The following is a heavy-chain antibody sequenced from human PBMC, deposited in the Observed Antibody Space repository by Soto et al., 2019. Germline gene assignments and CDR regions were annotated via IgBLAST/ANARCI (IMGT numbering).Heavy chain of an antibody. D-gene: IGHD6-6*01. CDR1: GFTFRNFG. Sequence: GGSLRLSCVASGFTFRNFGMRWVRQAPGKGLEWVAVISNDENIKQYADSVRGRFAIARGNSKNTLYLQVTSLRAEDTAIYYCARGLRSVLDYWGQGALVTVSS. J-gene: IGHJ4*02. V-gene: IGHV3-33*01. CDR3: ARGLRSVLDY. CDR2: ISNDENIK.